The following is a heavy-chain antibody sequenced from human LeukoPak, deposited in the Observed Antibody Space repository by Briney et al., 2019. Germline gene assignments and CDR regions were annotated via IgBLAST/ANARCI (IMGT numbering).Heavy chain of an antibody. V-gene: IGHV1-18*01. J-gene: IGHJ4*02. CDR2: ISAYNGNT. Sequence: ASVKVSCKASGYTFTSYGISWVRQAPGQGLEWMGWISAYNGNTNYAQKLQGRVTITADESTSTAYMELSSLRSEDTAVYYCVRDCMGVDYWGQGTLVTVSS. D-gene: IGHD2-15*01. CDR3: VRDCMGVDY. CDR1: GYTFTSYG.